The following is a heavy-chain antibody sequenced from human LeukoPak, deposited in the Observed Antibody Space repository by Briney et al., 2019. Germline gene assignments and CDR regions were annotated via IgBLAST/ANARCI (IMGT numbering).Heavy chain of an antibody. CDR2: IIPIFGTA. V-gene: IGHV1-69*13. J-gene: IGHJ5*02. D-gene: IGHD3-10*01. CDR1: GGTFSSYA. CDR3: ATAGLAMVRGEPTSWFDP. Sequence: SVKVSCKASGGTFSSYAISWVRQAPGQGLEWMGGIIPIFGTANCAQKFQGRVTITADESTSTAYMELGSLRSEDTAVYYCATAGLAMVRGEPTSWFDPWGQGTLVTVSS.